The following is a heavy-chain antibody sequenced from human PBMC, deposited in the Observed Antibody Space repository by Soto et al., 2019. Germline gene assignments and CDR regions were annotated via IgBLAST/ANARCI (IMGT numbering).Heavy chain of an antibody. CDR1: GYTFTSYG. CDR2: ISAYNGNT. J-gene: IGHJ4*02. Sequence: ASVKVSCKASGYTFTSYGISGVRQAPGQGLEWMGWISAYNGNTNYAQKLQGRVTMNTDTSTSTSYMERRSLRSEDTAVYYCARGRYGDSVSHVHWGQGTLVSVSS. V-gene: IGHV1-18*01. D-gene: IGHD2-21*02. CDR3: ARGRYGDSVSHVH.